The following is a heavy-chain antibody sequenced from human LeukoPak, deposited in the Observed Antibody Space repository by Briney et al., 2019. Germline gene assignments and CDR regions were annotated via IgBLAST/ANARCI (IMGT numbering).Heavy chain of an antibody. CDR1: GGSFSGYY. CDR2: INLSGST. V-gene: IGHV4-34*01. Sequence: SETLSLTCAVYGGSFSGYYWSWIRQPPGKWLEWIGEINLSGSTNNNPSLKSRVTISVDTSNNQFSLKLTSVTAADTAVYYCARGSIAARPLHWGQGTLVTVSS. J-gene: IGHJ4*02. D-gene: IGHD6-6*01. CDR3: ARGSIAARPLH.